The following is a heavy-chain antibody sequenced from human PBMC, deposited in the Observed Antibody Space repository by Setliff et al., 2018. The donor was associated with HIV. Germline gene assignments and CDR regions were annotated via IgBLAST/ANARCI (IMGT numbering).Heavy chain of an antibody. CDR3: ARGPGCGGDCRAFAMDSFDM. CDR2: IKQDGSER. D-gene: IGHD2-21*02. V-gene: IGHV3-7*03. CDR1: GFTFSVYA. J-gene: IGHJ3*02. Sequence: QPGGSLRLSCEASGFTFSVYAMSWVRQAPGKGLEWVANIKQDGSERYYLDSVKGRFSISRDNAKNSVYLQMNSLRAEDTAVYYCARGPGCGGDCRAFAMDSFDMWGQGTKVTVSS.